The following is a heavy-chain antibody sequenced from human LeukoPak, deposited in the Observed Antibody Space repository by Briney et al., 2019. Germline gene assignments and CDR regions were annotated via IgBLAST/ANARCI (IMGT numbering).Heavy chain of an antibody. Sequence: ASVKVSCKTSGYTFTGYYMHWVRQAPGQGLEWMGWINPNSGGTNYAQKFQGRVTMTRDTSISTAYMELSRLRSDDTAVYYCAREGRGSSSWYSVDYWGQGTLVTASS. CDR2: INPNSGGT. D-gene: IGHD6-13*01. CDR1: GYTFTGYY. CDR3: AREGRGSSSWYSVDY. J-gene: IGHJ4*02. V-gene: IGHV1-2*02.